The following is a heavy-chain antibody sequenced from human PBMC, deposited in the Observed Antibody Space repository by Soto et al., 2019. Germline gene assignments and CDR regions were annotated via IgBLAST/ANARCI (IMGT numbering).Heavy chain of an antibody. J-gene: IGHJ4*02. CDR3: ARFSERPQCYDSSRVPIVDY. CDR1: GYTFTSYG. D-gene: IGHD3-22*01. V-gene: IGHV1-18*01. Sequence: QVQLVQSGAEVKKPGASVKVSCKASGYTFTSYGISWVRQAPGQGLEWMGWISAYNGNTNYAQKLQGRVTMTTDTSTSTAYMELRSLRSYDTALYYCARFSERPQCYDSSRVPIVDYWGQGTLVTVSS. CDR2: ISAYNGNT.